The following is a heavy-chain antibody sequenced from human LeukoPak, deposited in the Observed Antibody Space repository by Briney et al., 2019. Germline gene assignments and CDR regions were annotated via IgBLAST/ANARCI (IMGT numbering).Heavy chain of an antibody. CDR2: INPNSGGT. CDR3: ARDSGSYSTEGDFDY. Sequence: ASVTVSCTASGYTFTGYYMHWVRQAPGQGLEWMGWINPNSGGTNYAQKFQGRVTMTRDTSISTAYMELSRLRSDDTAVYYCARDSGSYSTEGDFDYWGQGTLVTVSS. D-gene: IGHD1-26*01. V-gene: IGHV1-2*02. CDR1: GYTFTGYY. J-gene: IGHJ4*02.